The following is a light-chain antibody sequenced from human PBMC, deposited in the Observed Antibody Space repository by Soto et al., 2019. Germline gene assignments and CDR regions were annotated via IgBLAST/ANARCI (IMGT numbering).Light chain of an antibody. CDR3: SSYAGSNIV. Sequence: SVLTQPPSASGSPGQSVTISCTGTSSDVGGYNYVSWYQQHPGKAPKLMIYEVSKRPSGVPERFSGSKSGNTASLTVSGLQAEDEADYYCSSYAGSNIVFGTGTKVTVL. J-gene: IGLJ1*01. CDR2: EVS. CDR1: SSDVGGYNY. V-gene: IGLV2-8*01.